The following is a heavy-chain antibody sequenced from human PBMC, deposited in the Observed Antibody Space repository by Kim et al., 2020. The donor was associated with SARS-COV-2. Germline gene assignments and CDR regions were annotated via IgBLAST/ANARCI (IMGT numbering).Heavy chain of an antibody. CDR2: IYSGGRT. J-gene: IGHJ6*02. CDR3: SRDLDYYGMDV. Sequence: GGSLRLSCAASGFTVSSNYMSWVRQAPGKGLEWVSVIYSGGRTYYADSVKVRFTISRDNSKNTLYLQMNSLRAEDTAVYYCSRDLDYYGMDVWGQGTTVTVSS. CDR1: GFTVSSNY. V-gene: IGHV3-53*01.